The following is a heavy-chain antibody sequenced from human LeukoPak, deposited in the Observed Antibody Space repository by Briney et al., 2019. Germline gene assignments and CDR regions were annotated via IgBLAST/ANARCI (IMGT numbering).Heavy chain of an antibody. CDR1: GFSFSNLA. Sequence: PGGSLRLSCVASGFSFSNLAMGWVRQAPGNGLEWVSVISDSGGITYYADSVKGRSTISRDNSRNTLYLQMNSLRVDDTAVYYCAKDSRRYSGWYFFDHWGQGTLVTVSS. CDR3: AKDSRRYSGWYFFDH. V-gene: IGHV3-23*01. J-gene: IGHJ4*02. D-gene: IGHD6-19*01. CDR2: ISDSGGIT.